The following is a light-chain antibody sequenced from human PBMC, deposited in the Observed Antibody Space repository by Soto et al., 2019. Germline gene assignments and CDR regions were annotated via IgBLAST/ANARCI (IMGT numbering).Light chain of an antibody. V-gene: IGKV3-20*01. Sequence: EIVLTQSPGTLSLSPGERATLSCRASQSVSSSYLAWYQQKPGQAPRLLIYGASSRATGIPERFSGSGSGTDFTLTISRLEPEDVAGYYCQQYGSSPPWTFGQGTKVEIK. CDR3: QQYGSSPPWT. CDR2: GAS. J-gene: IGKJ1*01. CDR1: QSVSSSY.